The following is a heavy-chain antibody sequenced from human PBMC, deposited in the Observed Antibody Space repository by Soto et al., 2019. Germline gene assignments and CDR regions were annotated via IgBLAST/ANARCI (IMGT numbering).Heavy chain of an antibody. CDR3: GRLGGGEAGYFDY. V-gene: IGHV5-10-1*01. Sequence: PGESLKISCKGSGYSFTSYWISWVRQMPGKGLEWMGRLDPSDSYTNYSPSFQGHVTISADKSISTAYLQWSSLKASDTAMYYCGRLGGGEAGYFDYWGQGTLVTVSS. CDR2: LDPSDSYT. J-gene: IGHJ4*02. CDR1: GYSFTSYW. D-gene: IGHD3-16*01.